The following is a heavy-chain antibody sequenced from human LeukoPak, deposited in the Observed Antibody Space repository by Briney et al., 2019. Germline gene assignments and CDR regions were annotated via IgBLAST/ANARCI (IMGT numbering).Heavy chain of an antibody. D-gene: IGHD6-13*01. Sequence: PSETLSLTCTVSGGSISSSSYYWGWIRQPPGKGLEWIGSIYYSGSTYYNPSLKSRVTISVDTSKNQFSLKLSSVTAADTAVYYCARAYHSSWYLNWFDPWGQGTLVTVSS. V-gene: IGHV4-39*01. CDR2: IYYSGST. CDR3: ARAYHSSWYLNWFDP. J-gene: IGHJ5*02. CDR1: GGSISSSSYY.